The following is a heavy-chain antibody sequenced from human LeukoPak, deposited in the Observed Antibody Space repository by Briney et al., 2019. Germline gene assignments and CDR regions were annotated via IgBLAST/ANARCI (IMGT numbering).Heavy chain of an antibody. CDR3: ARDGAVAGTAYPEY. V-gene: IGHV1-2*02. Sequence: ASVKVSCRASGYTFTDYYIHWVRQAPGQGLEWMGWINPNSGGTKYAQKFQGRVTMTRDTCISTAYMELSRMTSHDTDLYYCARDGAVAGTAYPEYWGQGTLVTVSS. J-gene: IGHJ4*02. D-gene: IGHD6-19*01. CDR2: INPNSGGT. CDR1: GYTFTDYY.